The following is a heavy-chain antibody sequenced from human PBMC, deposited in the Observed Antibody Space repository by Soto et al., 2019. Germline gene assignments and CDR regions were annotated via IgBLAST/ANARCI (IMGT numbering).Heavy chain of an antibody. CDR1: GGTFSSYA. V-gene: IGHV1-69*13. CDR3: ARDGRSRGYSYGYDY. Sequence: SVKVSCKASGGTFSSYAISWVRQAPGQGLEWMGGIIPIFGTANYAQKFQGRVTITADESTSTAYMELSSLRSEDTAVYYCARDGRSRGYSYGYDYWGQGTLVTVSS. J-gene: IGHJ4*02. D-gene: IGHD5-18*01. CDR2: IIPIFGTA.